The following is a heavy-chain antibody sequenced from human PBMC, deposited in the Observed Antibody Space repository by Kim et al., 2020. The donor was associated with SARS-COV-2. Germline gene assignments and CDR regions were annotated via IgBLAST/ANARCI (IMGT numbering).Heavy chain of an antibody. CDR2: IYYSGST. CDR1: GGSISSYY. Sequence: SETLSLTCTVSGGSISSYYWSWIRQPPGKGLEWIGYIYYSGSTNYNPSLKSRVTISVDTSKNQFSLKLSSVTAADTAVYYCANSVARNYFDYWGQGTLVTVSS. V-gene: IGHV4-59*13. D-gene: IGHD2-21*01. CDR3: ANSVARNYFDY. J-gene: IGHJ4*02.